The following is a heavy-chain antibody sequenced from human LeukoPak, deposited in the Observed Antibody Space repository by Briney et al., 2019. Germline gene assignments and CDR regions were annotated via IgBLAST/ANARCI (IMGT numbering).Heavy chain of an antibody. CDR2: IYYSGST. J-gene: IGHJ4*02. CDR1: GGSISSGGYY. D-gene: IGHD6-13*01. V-gene: IGHV4-31*03. Sequence: PSETLSLTCTVSGGSISSGGYYWSWIRQHPGTGLEWIGYIYYSGSTYYNPSLKSRVTISVDTSKNQFSLKLSSVTAADTAVYYCARGPYSSSWWEVDYWGQGTLVTVSS. CDR3: ARGPYSSSWWEVDY.